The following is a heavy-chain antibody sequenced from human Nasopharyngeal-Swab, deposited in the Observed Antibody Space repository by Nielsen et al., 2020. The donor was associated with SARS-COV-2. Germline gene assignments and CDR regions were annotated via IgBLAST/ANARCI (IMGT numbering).Heavy chain of an antibody. V-gene: IGHV4-39*01. J-gene: IGHJ4*02. Sequence: GSLRLSCTVSGGSISSSSYYWGWIRQPPGRGLERIGSIYYSGSPYYTPSLKSRVTISVDTSKNQFSLKLSSVTAADTAVYYCARRGRIAVAGFFDYWGQGTLVTVSS. D-gene: IGHD6-19*01. CDR2: IYYSGSP. CDR3: ARRGRIAVAGFFDY. CDR1: GGSISSSSYY.